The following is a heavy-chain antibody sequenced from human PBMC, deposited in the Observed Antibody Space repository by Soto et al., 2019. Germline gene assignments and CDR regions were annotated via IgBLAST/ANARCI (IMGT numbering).Heavy chain of an antibody. J-gene: IGHJ6*03. V-gene: IGHV3-21*06. D-gene: IGHD3-16*01. CDR3: ARRGEGDSPMDV. CDR1: GFSFNRYN. Sequence: EAQLKESGGGLVKPGGSLRLSCAASGFSFNRYNMIWVRQAPGKGLEWVSSISSYSSYIFYSDSVKGRFIISRDNAKNSLYLQTNSLRAEDTAVYYCARRGEGDSPMDVWGNGTTVTVSS. CDR2: ISSYSSYI.